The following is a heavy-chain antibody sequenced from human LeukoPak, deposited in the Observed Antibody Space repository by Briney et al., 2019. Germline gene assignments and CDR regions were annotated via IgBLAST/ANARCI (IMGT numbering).Heavy chain of an antibody. V-gene: IGHV1-18*01. CDR2: ISAYNGNT. J-gene: IGHJ6*02. CDR1: GGTFSSYA. D-gene: IGHD6-13*01. CDR3: ARVSAAGTGYYGMDV. Sequence: ASVKVSCKASGGTFSSYAISWVRQAPGQGLEWMGWISAYNGNTNYAQKLQGRVTMTTDTSTSTAYMELRSLRSDDTAVYYCARVSAAGTGYYGMDVWGQGTTVTVSS.